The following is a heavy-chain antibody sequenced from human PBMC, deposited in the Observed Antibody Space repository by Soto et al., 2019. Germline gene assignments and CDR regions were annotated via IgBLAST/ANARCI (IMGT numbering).Heavy chain of an antibody. CDR2: ISYDGSTK. V-gene: IGHV3-30*18. Sequence: GGSLRLSCAASGFTFSSYGMHWVRQAPGKGLEWVAVISYDGSTKYYANSVKGRFTISRDNSKNTLYLQMNSLRAEDTAMDYCAKDLVPAAMPDEIYYYYYCMDVWGQGTTVTVSS. CDR3: AKDLVPAAMPDEIYYYYYCMDV. J-gene: IGHJ6*02. CDR1: GFTFSSYG. D-gene: IGHD2-2*01.